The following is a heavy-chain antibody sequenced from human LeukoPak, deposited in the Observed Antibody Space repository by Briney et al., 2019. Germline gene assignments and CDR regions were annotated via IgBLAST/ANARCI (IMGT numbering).Heavy chain of an antibody. V-gene: IGHV4-39*01. D-gene: IGHD4-17*01. CDR3: ARRVYGDSSRGFDY. CDR2: IYYSGST. CDR1: GGSISSSSHY. Sequence: SETLSLTCTVSGGSISSSSHYWGWIRQPPGKGLEWIGSIYYSGSTYYNPSLKSRVTVSVDTSKNQFSLKLSSVTAADAAVYYCARRVYGDSSRGFDYWGQGTLVTVSS. J-gene: IGHJ4*02.